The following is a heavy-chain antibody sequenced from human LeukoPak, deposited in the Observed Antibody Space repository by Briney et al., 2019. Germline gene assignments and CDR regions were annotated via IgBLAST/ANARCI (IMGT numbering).Heavy chain of an antibody. D-gene: IGHD6-19*01. J-gene: IGHJ4*02. CDR1: GGSISSSSYY. V-gene: IGHV4-39*01. CDR2: IYYSGST. Sequence: PSETLSLTCTVSGGSISSSSYYWGWIRQPPGKGLEWIGSIYYSGSTYYNPSLKSRVTISVDTSKNQFSLKLSSVTAADTAVYYCARQSGAVAGLYYFDYWGQGTLVTASS. CDR3: ARQSGAVAGLYYFDY.